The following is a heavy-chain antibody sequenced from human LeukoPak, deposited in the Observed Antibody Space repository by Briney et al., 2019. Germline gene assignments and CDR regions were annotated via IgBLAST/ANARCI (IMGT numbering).Heavy chain of an antibody. CDR3: AREFLPPAWIQLWPYYYYYYMDV. V-gene: IGHV4-59*11. CDR1: GGSISSHY. D-gene: IGHD5-18*01. CDR2: IYYSGST. Sequence: SETLSLTCTVSGGSISSHYWSWIRQPPGKGLEWIGYIYYSGSTNHNTSLKSRVTISVDTSKNQFSLKLSSVTAADTAVYYCAREFLPPAWIQLWPYYYYYYMDVWGKGTTVTVSS. J-gene: IGHJ6*03.